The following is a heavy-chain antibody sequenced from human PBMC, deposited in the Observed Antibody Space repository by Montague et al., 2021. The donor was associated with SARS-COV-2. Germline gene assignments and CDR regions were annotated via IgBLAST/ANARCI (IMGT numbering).Heavy chain of an antibody. CDR3: VRLRPGGSLRGDMYYFDV. D-gene: IGHD3-16*01. J-gene: IGHJ4*01. V-gene: IGHV2-70*11. CDR2: IDWDDDK. Sequence: PALVQPTQTLTLTCTFSGFSLSTNGMCVSWIRQPPGKALEWLARIDWDDDKYYSTSLKTRLTISKDTSKNQVVLTMTNMDPVDQATYYCVRLRPGGSLRGDMYYFDVWGLGTLVTVSS. CDR1: GFSLSTNGMC.